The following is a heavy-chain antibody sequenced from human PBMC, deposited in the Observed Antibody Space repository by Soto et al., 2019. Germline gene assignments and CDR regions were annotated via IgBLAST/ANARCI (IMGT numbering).Heavy chain of an antibody. Sequence: PSQTLSLTCAISGDSVSSNSAAWNWIRQSPSKDLEWLGKTYYRSKWYNDYAVSVKSRITINPDTSKNQFSLQLNSVTPVDTAVYYCARSDSTSYYAFDIWGQGTMVTVSS. CDR3: ARSDSTSYYAFDI. CDR2: TYYRSKWYN. V-gene: IGHV6-1*01. D-gene: IGHD2-2*01. CDR1: GDSVSSNSAA. J-gene: IGHJ3*02.